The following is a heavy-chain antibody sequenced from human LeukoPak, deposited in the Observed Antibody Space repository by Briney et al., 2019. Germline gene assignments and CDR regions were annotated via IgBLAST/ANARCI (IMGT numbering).Heavy chain of an antibody. CDR1: GGSISSSNW. D-gene: IGHD2-15*01. J-gene: IGHJ4*02. Sequence: NPSGTLSLTCAVSGGSISSSNWWSWVRQPPGKGLEWIGEINHSGSTNYNPSLKSRVTISVDTSKNQFSLKLSSVTAADTAVYYCARGRSYCSGGSCYSLRDFGFDYWGQGTLVTVSS. CDR3: ARGRSYCSGGSCYSLRDFGFDY. V-gene: IGHV4-4*02. CDR2: INHSGST.